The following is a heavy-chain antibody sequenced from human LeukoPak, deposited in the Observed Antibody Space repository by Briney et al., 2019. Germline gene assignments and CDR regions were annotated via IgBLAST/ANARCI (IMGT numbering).Heavy chain of an antibody. D-gene: IGHD5-18*01. J-gene: IGHJ4*02. Sequence: PGGSLRLSCSASGPTFSSYWMHWVRQAPGKGLVWVSRINSDGSSTSYADSVKGRFTISRDNAKNTLYLQMNSLRAEDTAVYYCVRGGAAMAYYWGQGTLVTVSS. CDR1: GPTFSSYW. V-gene: IGHV3-74*01. CDR2: INSDGSST. CDR3: VRGGAAMAYY.